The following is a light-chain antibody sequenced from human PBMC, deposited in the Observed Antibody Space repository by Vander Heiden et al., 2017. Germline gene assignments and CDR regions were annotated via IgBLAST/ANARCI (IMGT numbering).Light chain of an antibody. V-gene: IGKV2-28*01. J-gene: IGKJ3*01. CDR2: LGS. CDR3: MQAPQTPPLST. CDR1: QSLLRSNGYNY. Sequence: DIVVTQSPLPLRVPPGDPASLSCRSSQSLLRSNGYNYLDWYLQRPGQAQQLLIYLGSTRASAVPDRFSGSGSGTDFTLKISRGEAEDVGVYYCMQAPQTPPLSTFGPGTKVDIK.